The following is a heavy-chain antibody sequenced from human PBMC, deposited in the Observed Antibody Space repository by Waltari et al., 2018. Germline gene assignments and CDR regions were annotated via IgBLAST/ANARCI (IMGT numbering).Heavy chain of an antibody. Sequence: EVQLLESGGGLVQPGGSLRLSCAASGFTFSSYAMSWVRQAPGKGLEWVSVIYSGGSSTYYADSVKGRFTISRDNSKNTLYLQMNSLRAEDTAVYYCAKDERRGYSYGTWGGAFDIWGQGTMVTVSS. CDR2: IYSGGSST. J-gene: IGHJ3*02. CDR3: AKDERRGYSYGTWGGAFDI. D-gene: IGHD5-18*01. CDR1: GFTFSSYA. V-gene: IGHV3-23*03.